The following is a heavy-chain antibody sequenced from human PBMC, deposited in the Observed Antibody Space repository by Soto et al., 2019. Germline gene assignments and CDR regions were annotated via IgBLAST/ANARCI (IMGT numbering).Heavy chain of an antibody. J-gene: IGHJ5*02. CDR2: IFYDAST. Sequence: SETLSLTCDVSGEYISNGYFLAWIRQPPGKGLEWIGSIFYDASTYDNPSLKSRVTMSVDTSTNQFSLRLKSVTAADTAVYYCARLFGANWRFDPWGQGSLVTVSS. CDR1: GEYISNGYF. CDR3: ARLFGANWRFDP. D-gene: IGHD7-27*01. V-gene: IGHV4-38-2*01.